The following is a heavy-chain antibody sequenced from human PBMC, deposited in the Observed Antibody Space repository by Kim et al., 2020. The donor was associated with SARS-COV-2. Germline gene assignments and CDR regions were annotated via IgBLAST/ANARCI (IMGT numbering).Heavy chain of an antibody. J-gene: IGHJ6*02. D-gene: IGHD2-2*01. V-gene: IGHV3-21*01. Sequence: GGSLRLSCAASGFTFSSYSMTWVRQAPGKGLEWVSSIRSSSGYIYYADSVKGRFTISRDNAKNSLYLHMDSLRAEDTAVYYCARDLVRRGGLDVWGQGTTVTVSS. CDR2: IRSSSGYI. CDR1: GFTFSSYS. CDR3: ARDLVRRGGLDV.